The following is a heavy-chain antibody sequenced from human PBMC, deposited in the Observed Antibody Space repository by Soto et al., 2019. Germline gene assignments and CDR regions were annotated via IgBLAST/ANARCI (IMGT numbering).Heavy chain of an antibody. V-gene: IGHV4-59*01. CDR2: IYYSGTT. Sequence: PSETLSLTCTLSGGSINDYYWSWIRQPPGKGLEWIGFIYYSGTTDTNPSLKSRVTLSVDTSKNQISLKLTSVTAADTAVYYCARAGGPYCVSTSCLINFDYWGQGTLVTVSS. CDR1: GGSINDYY. D-gene: IGHD2-2*01. CDR3: ARAGGPYCVSTSCLINFDY. J-gene: IGHJ4*02.